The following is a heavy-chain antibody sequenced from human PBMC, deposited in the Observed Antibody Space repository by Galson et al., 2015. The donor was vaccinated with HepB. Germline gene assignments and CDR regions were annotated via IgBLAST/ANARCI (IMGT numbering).Heavy chain of an antibody. D-gene: IGHD2-2*01. CDR1: GGTFSSYA. Sequence: SVKVSCKASGGTFSSYAISWVRQAPGQGLEWMGRIIPILGIANYAQKFQGRVTITADKSTSTAYMELSSLKASDTAMYYCARRYCSSTSCYYGAFDIWGQGTMVTVSS. CDR3: ARRYCSSTSCYYGAFDI. J-gene: IGHJ3*02. CDR2: IIPILGIA. V-gene: IGHV1-69*04.